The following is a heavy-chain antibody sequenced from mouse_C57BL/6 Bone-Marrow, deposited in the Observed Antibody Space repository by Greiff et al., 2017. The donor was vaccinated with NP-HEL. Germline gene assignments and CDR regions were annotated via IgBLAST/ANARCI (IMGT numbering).Heavy chain of an antibody. CDR3: ARDGYYLYYFDY. CDR2: IDPSDSYT. V-gene: IGHV1-69*01. J-gene: IGHJ2*01. D-gene: IGHD2-3*01. CDR1: GYTFTSYW. Sequence: VQLQQSGAELVMPGASVKLSCKASGYTFTSYWLHWVKQRPGQGLEWIGEIDPSDSYTNYNQKFKGKSTLTVDKSSSTAYMQLSSLTSEDSAVYYCARDGYYLYYFDYWGQGTTLTVSS.